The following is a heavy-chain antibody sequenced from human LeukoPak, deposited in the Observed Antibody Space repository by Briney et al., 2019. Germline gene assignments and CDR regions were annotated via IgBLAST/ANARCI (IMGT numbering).Heavy chain of an antibody. V-gene: IGHV1-69*01. CDR1: GGTFSSYA. CDR2: IIPIFGTA. Sequence: SVKVPCKASGGTFSSYAISWVRQAPGQGLEWMGGIIPIFGTANYAQKFQGRVTITADESTSTAYMELSSLRSEDTAVYYCARVRYFDWLSRPFDYWGQGTLVTVSS. CDR3: ARVRYFDWLSRPFDY. J-gene: IGHJ4*02. D-gene: IGHD3-9*01.